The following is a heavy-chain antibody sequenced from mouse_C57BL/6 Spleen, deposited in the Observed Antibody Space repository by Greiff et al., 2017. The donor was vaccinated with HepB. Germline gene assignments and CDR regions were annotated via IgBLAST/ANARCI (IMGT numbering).Heavy chain of an antibody. D-gene: IGHD1-1*01. J-gene: IGHJ4*01. CDR1: GYSFTGYY. V-gene: IGHV1-42*01. Sequence: EVQLQQSGPELVKPGASVKISCKASGYSFTGYYMNWVKQSPEKSLEWIGEINPSTGGTTYNQKFKAKATLTVDKSSSTAYMQLKSLTSEDSAVYYCARRLLRGDDAMDYWGQGTSVTVSS. CDR2: INPSTGGT. CDR3: ARRLLRGDDAMDY.